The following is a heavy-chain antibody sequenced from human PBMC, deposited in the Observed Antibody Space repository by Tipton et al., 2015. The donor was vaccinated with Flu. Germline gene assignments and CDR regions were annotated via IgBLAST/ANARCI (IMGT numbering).Heavy chain of an antibody. V-gene: IGHV4-34*01. Sequence: LRLSCAVYGGSFSGYYWSWIRQPPGKGLEWIGEINHSGSTNYNPSLKSRVTISVDTSKNQFSLKLSSVTAADTAVYYCARGQGHSSSWYGDYYGMDVWGQGTTVTVSS. CDR2: INHSGST. CDR3: ARGQGHSSSWYGDYYGMDV. D-gene: IGHD6-13*01. CDR1: GGSFSGYY. J-gene: IGHJ6*02.